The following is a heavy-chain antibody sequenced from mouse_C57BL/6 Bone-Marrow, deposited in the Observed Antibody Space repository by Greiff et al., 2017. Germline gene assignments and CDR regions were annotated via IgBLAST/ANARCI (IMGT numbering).Heavy chain of an antibody. CDR1: GFSLTSYG. J-gene: IGHJ4*01. Sequence: VKLQQSGPGLVQPSQSLSITCTVSGFSLTSYGVHWVRQSPGKGLEWLGVIWRGGSTDYNAAFMSRLSITKDNSKSQVFFKMNSLQADDTAIYYCAKNLFYYGSSRMDYWGQGTSVTVSS. D-gene: IGHD1-1*01. V-gene: IGHV2-5*01. CDR3: AKNLFYYGSSRMDY. CDR2: IWRGGST.